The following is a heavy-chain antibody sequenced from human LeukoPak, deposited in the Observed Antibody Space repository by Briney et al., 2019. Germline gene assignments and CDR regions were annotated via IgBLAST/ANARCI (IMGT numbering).Heavy chain of an antibody. J-gene: IGHJ6*02. CDR2: ISYDGSNK. CDR1: GFTFSSYG. V-gene: IGHV3-30*18. CDR3: AKDSLYYQGSGSSHYYYGMDV. D-gene: IGHD1-26*01. Sequence: PGGSLRLSCAASGFTFSSYGMHWVRQAPGKGLEWVAVISYDGSNKYYADSVKGRFTISRDNSKNTLYLQMNSLRAEDTAVYYCAKDSLYYQGSGSSHYYYGMDVWGQGTTVAVSS.